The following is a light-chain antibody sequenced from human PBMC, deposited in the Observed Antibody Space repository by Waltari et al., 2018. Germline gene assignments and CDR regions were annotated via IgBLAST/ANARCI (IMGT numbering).Light chain of an antibody. CDR3: QQRSNWPT. CDR1: QSVSSY. Sequence: EIVLTQSPATLSLSPGERATLSCRASQSVSSYLAWYQQKPGQAPRLLIYDASNRATCIPARFSGSGSGTDFTLTISSLEPEDFAVYYCQQRSNWPTVGQGTKLEIK. CDR2: DAS. V-gene: IGKV3-11*01. J-gene: IGKJ2*01.